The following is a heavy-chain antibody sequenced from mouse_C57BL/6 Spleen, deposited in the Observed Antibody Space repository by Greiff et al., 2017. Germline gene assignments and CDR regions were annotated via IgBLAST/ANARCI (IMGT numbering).Heavy chain of an antibody. J-gene: IGHJ3*01. Sequence: VQLQQSGPVLVKPGASVKMSCKASGYTFTDYYMNWVKQSHGKSLEWIGVINPYNGGSSYNQKFKGKTTLTVDKSSSTAYMELNSLTSEDSAVYYCARHYGSSFAWFAYWGQGTLVTVSA. CDR1: GYTFTDYY. D-gene: IGHD1-1*01. CDR3: ARHYGSSFAWFAY. CDR2: INPYNGGS. V-gene: IGHV1-19*01.